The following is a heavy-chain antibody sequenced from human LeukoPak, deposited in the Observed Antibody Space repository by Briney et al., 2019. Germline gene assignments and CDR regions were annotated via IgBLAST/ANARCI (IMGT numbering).Heavy chain of an antibody. Sequence: PGGSLRLSCAASGFTFSSYAMSWVRQAPGKGLEWVSAISGSGGSTYYADSVKGRFTISRDNSKNTLYLQMNSLRAEDTAVYYCAKSDGVLMVYAIFDYWGQGTLVTVSS. CDR3: AKSDGVLMVYAIFDY. V-gene: IGHV3-23*01. J-gene: IGHJ4*02. CDR2: ISGSGGST. CDR1: GFTFSSYA. D-gene: IGHD2-8*01.